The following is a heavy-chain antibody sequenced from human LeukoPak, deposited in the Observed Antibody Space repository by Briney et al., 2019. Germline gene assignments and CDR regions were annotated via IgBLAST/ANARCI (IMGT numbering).Heavy chain of an antibody. V-gene: IGHV3-23*01. CDR2: VSGSGGST. CDR1: GFTFSSYA. Sequence: GGSLRLSCAASGFTFSSYAMTWVRQAPGKGLEWVSGVSGSGGSTYYADSVKGRFTISRDNSKNTLYLQMNSLRAEDTAVYYCARFPPLRGSGIEDYWGQGTLVTVSS. J-gene: IGHJ4*02. CDR3: ARFPPLRGSGIEDY. D-gene: IGHD3-10*01.